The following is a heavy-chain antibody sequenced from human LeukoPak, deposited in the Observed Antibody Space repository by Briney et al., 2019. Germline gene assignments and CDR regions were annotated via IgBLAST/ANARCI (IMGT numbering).Heavy chain of an antibody. CDR3: ARGIVGATHFDY. Sequence: SETLSLTCTVSGGSISSNYWSWIRQPPGKGLEWIGYIYYSGSTNYNPSLKSRVTISVDTSKNQFSLKLSSVTAADTAVYYCARGIVGATHFDYWGQGTLVTVSS. D-gene: IGHD1-26*01. J-gene: IGHJ4*02. CDR2: IYYSGST. V-gene: IGHV4-59*01. CDR1: GGSISSNY.